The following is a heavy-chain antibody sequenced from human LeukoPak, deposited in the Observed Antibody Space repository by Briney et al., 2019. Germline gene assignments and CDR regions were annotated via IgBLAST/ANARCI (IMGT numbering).Heavy chain of an antibody. Sequence: SETLSLTCTVSGGSISSSSYYWGWIRQPPGKGLEWIGSIYYSGSTYYNPSLKSRVTISVDTSKNQFSLMLSSVTAADTAVYYCARALGSYSGYDYYWFDPWGQGTLVTVSS. D-gene: IGHD5-12*01. CDR3: ARALGSYSGYDYYWFDP. J-gene: IGHJ5*02. CDR1: GGSISSSSYY. CDR2: IYYSGST. V-gene: IGHV4-39*07.